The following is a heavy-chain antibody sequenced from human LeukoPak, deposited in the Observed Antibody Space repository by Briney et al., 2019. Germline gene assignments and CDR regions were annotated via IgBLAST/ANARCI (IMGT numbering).Heavy chain of an antibody. Sequence: PGGSLRLSCAASGFTFSSYGMHWVRQAPGKGLEWLAFIRYDGSNKYYADSFKGRFTISRDNSKNTLHLQMDSLRAQATACYSCAKDHGASGWFDPCGQGTLVTVSS. CDR2: IRYDGSNK. CDR1: GFTFSSYG. V-gene: IGHV3-30*02. J-gene: IGHJ5*02. CDR3: AKDHGASGWFDP. D-gene: IGHD1-26*01.